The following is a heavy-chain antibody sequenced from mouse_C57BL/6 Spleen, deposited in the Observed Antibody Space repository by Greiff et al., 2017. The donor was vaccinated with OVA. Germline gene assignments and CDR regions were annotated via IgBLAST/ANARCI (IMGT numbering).Heavy chain of an antibody. CDR2: IDPETGGT. J-gene: IGHJ2*01. D-gene: IGHD1-1*02. Sequence: VQLQQSGAELVRPGASVTLSCKASGYTFTDYEMHWVKQTPVHGLEWIGAIDPETGGTAYNQKFKGKAILTADKSSSTAYMELRSLTSEDSAVYYCTRGGGLVDYWGQGTTLTVSS. CDR3: TRGGGLVDY. V-gene: IGHV1-15*01. CDR1: GYTFTDYE.